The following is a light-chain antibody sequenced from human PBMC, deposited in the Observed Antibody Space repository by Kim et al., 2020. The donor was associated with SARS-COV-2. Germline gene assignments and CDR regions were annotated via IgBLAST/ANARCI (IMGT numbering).Light chain of an antibody. CDR3: QQYGSSPWT. CDR2: GAA. CDR1: QSVSSTY. V-gene: IGKV3-20*01. J-gene: IGKJ1*01. Sequence: CPGGRATRACRASQSVSSTYLAWYQQKPGQAPRLLSYGAASRATGIPDRCSGSGSGTDFTLTISRLEPEEFAVYYCQQYGSSPWTFGQGTKVDIK.